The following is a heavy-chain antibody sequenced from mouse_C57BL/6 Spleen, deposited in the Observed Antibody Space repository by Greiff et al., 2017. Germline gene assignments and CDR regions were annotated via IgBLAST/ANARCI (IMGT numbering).Heavy chain of an antibody. CDR2: IDTANGNT. D-gene: IGHD1-1*01. J-gene: IGHJ4*01. CDR1: GFNIKNTY. CDR3: ARDGSSYYYYAMDY. V-gene: IGHV14-3*01. Sequence: EVQLQQSVAEFVRPGASVKLSCTASGFNIKNTYMPWVQQRPEQGLEWIGRIDTANGNTKYAPKFQGKATITADTSSNTAFHQLSSLTSEDTAIYYCARDGSSYYYYAMDYWGQGTSVTVSS.